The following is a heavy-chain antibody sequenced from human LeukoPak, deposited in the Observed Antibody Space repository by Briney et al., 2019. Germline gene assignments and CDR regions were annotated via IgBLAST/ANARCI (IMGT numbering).Heavy chain of an antibody. J-gene: IGHJ4*02. CDR2: MNPNSGNT. Sequence: ASVKVSCKASGGTFSSYAISWVRQAPGQGLEWMGWMNPNSGNTGYAQKFQGRVTMTRNTSISTAYMELSSLRSEDTAVYYCARGHSGSYDDYWGQGTLVTVSS. CDR3: ARGHSGSYDDY. V-gene: IGHV1-8*02. CDR1: GGTFSSYA. D-gene: IGHD1-26*01.